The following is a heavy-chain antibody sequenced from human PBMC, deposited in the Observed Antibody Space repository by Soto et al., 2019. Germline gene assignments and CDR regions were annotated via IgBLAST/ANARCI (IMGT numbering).Heavy chain of an antibody. CDR2: ISGSGGNI. Sequence: GGSLRLSYSGAGFTFSHHSLYWVRQPPGKGLQCVSSISGSGGNIYYAESVRGRFTISRDNSKNTLYLQMTSLSSEDSAVYYCVKVSGYCTGGSCFSYFDYWGQGTPVTVSS. CDR3: VKVSGYCTGGSCFSYFDY. J-gene: IGHJ4*02. D-gene: IGHD2-15*01. CDR1: GFTFSHHS. V-gene: IGHV3-64D*06.